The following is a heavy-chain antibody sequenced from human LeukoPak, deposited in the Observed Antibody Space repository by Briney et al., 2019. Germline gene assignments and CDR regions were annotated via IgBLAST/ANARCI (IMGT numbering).Heavy chain of an antibody. CDR2: IIPIFGTA. D-gene: IGHD3-22*01. Sequence: SVKVSCKASGGTFSSYAISWARQAPGQGLEWMGGIIPIFGTANYAQKFQGRVTITADESTSTAYMELSSLRSEDTAVYYCARGPYYDSSGYYYTPGPYFQHWGQGTLVTVSS. J-gene: IGHJ1*01. V-gene: IGHV1-69*13. CDR1: GGTFSSYA. CDR3: ARGPYYDSSGYYYTPGPYFQH.